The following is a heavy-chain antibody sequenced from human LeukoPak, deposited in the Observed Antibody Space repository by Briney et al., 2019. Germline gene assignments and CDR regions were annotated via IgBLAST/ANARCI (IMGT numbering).Heavy chain of an antibody. CDR3: ARATPRDAFDI. CDR2: IYTSGST. J-gene: IGHJ3*02. CDR1: GGSISSGSYY. V-gene: IGHV4-61*02. Sequence: PSETLSLTCTVSGGSISSGSYYWSRIRQPAGKGLEWIGRIYTSGSTNYNPSLKSRVTISVDTSKNQFSLKLSSVTAADTAVYYCARATPRDAFDIWGQGTMVTVSS.